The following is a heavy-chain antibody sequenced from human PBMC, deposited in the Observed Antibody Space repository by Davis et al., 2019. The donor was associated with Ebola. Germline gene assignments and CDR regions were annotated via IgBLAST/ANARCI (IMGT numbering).Heavy chain of an antibody. CDR2: INPSGGST. V-gene: IGHV1-46*01. Sequence: AASVKVSCKASGYAFISYQIHWVRQAPGQGLEWMGIINPSGGSTSYAQKFQGRVTMTRDTSTSTVYMELSSLRSEDTAVYYCARGTGAQGSSWYNWFDPWGQGTLVTVSS. D-gene: IGHD6-13*01. J-gene: IGHJ5*02. CDR3: ARGTGAQGSSWYNWFDP. CDR1: GYAFISYQ.